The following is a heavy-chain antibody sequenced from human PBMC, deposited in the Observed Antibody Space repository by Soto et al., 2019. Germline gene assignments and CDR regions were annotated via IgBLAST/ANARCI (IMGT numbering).Heavy chain of an antibody. Sequence: QLQLQESGPGLVKPSETLSLTCTVSGGSISSSSYYWGWIRQPPGKGLEWIGSIYYSGSTYYNPSLKSRVTISVDTSKNQFSLKLSSVTAADTAVYYCARSRSSYSSSWYVYWGQGTLVTVSS. J-gene: IGHJ4*02. CDR3: ARSRSSYSSSWYVY. V-gene: IGHV4-39*01. CDR1: GGSISSSSYY. CDR2: IYYSGST. D-gene: IGHD6-13*01.